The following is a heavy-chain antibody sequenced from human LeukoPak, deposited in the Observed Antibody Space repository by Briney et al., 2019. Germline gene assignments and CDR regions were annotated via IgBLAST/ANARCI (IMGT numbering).Heavy chain of an antibody. CDR2: ISAYNGNT. CDR1: GYTFTSYG. V-gene: IGHV1-18*01. Sequence: ASVKVSCKASGYTFTSYGISWVRQAPGQGLEWMGWISAYNGNTNYAQKLQGRVTMTTDTSTSTAYMELRSPRSDDTAVYYCARVLLGDDYGFYYGMDVWGQGTTATVSS. J-gene: IGHJ6*02. D-gene: IGHD4-17*01. CDR3: ARVLLGDDYGFYYGMDV.